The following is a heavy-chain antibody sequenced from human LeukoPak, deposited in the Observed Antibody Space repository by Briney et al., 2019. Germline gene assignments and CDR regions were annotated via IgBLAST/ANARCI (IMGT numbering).Heavy chain of an antibody. V-gene: IGHV3-43*02. CDR2: ISADGGST. CDR1: GFTFDDYA. J-gene: IGHJ4*02. CDR3: AKDTAFNYYGSGSYWDY. Sequence: GGSLRLSCAASGFTFDDYAMHWVRQAPGKGLEWVSLISADGGSTYYADSVKGRFTISRDNSKNSLYLQMNSLRTEDTALYYCAKDTAFNYYGSGSYWDYWGQGTLVTVSS. D-gene: IGHD3-10*01.